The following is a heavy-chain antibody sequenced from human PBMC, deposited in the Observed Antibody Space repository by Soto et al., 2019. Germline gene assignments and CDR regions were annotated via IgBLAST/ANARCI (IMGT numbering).Heavy chain of an antibody. D-gene: IGHD1-26*01. Sequence: GGSLRLSCASSGLTFSSYVMHWVRQAPGKGLEWVAVISYDGSNKYYADSVKGRFTISRDNSKNTLYLQMNSLRAEDTAVYYCAKDLVGALDYWGQGTLVTVSS. J-gene: IGHJ4*02. CDR2: ISYDGSNK. CDR3: AKDLVGALDY. CDR1: GLTFSSYV. V-gene: IGHV3-30*18.